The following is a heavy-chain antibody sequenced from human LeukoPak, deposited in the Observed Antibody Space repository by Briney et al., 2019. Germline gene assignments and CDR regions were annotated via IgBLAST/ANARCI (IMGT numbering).Heavy chain of an antibody. V-gene: IGHV3-23*01. CDR3: ASRSISYYDILTGYRALLRFDY. CDR2: ISGSGGST. D-gene: IGHD3-9*01. CDR1: GFTFSSYG. J-gene: IGHJ4*02. Sequence: PGGSLRLSCAASGFTFSSYGMSWVRQAPGKGLEWVSAISGSGGSTYYADSVKGRFTISRDNSKNTLYLQMNSLRAEDTAVYYCASRSISYYDILTGYRALLRFDYWGQGTLVTVSS.